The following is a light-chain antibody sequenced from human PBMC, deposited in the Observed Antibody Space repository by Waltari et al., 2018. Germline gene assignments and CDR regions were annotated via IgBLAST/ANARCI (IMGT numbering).Light chain of an antibody. Sequence: DIVMTQSPLSLPVTPGEPASISCRSSQSLLNSNGFKYLDWYLQRPGQSPQLLIYLGSHRATGVPDRFSANALGTDFTLKISIVEAEDVGVYYCMQALQPPGGVGQGIKVEI. CDR3: MQALQPPGG. V-gene: IGKV2-28*01. CDR2: LGS. J-gene: IGKJ1*01. CDR1: QSLLNSNGFKY.